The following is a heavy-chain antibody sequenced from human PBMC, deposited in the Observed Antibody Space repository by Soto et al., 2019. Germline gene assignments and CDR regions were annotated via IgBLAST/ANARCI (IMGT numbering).Heavy chain of an antibody. CDR1: GFTFSSYA. Sequence: GGSLRLSCAASGFTFSSYAMSWVRQAPGKGLEWVSAISGSGGSTYYADSVKGRFTISRDNSKNTLYLQMNSLRAEDTAVYYCAKAPVVTAAIPGLIDYWGQGTLVTVSS. CDR2: ISGSGGST. V-gene: IGHV3-23*01. D-gene: IGHD2-2*01. J-gene: IGHJ4*02. CDR3: AKAPVVTAAIPGLIDY.